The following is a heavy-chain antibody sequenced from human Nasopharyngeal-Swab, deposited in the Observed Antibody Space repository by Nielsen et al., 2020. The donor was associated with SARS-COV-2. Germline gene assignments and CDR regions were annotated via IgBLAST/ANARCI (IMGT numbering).Heavy chain of an antibody. V-gene: IGHV3-23*01. Sequence: GESLKISCAASGFTFSSYAMSWVRQAPGKGLEWVSAISGSGGSTYYADSVKGRFTISRDNSKNTLYLQMNSLRAEDTAVYYCVKGYCSSTSCYNVFDYWGQGTLVTVSS. J-gene: IGHJ4*02. CDR2: ISGSGGST. CDR3: VKGYCSSTSCYNVFDY. D-gene: IGHD2-2*02. CDR1: GFTFSSYA.